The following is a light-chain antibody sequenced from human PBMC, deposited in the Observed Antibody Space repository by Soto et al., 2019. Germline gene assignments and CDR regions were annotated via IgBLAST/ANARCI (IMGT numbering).Light chain of an antibody. CDR1: SSNIGAGYD. J-gene: IGLJ1*01. Sequence: QSVLTQPPSVSGAPGQRVTISCTGSSSNIGAGYDVHWYQQLPGAAPKVLIYGNSNRPSGVPDRFSGSRSGASASLAITGLRAEDEADYYCQSYDRSLSALYVFGTGTKLTVL. CDR2: GNS. CDR3: QSYDRSLSALYV. V-gene: IGLV1-40*01.